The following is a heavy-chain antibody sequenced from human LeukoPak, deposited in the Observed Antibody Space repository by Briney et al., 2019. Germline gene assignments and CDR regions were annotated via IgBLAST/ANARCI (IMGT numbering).Heavy chain of an antibody. Sequence: GGSLRLSCAASGFTFSSYWMSWVRQAPGKGLEWVAHIKQDGSEKYYVDSVKGRFTISRDNAKNSLYLQMNSLRAEDTAVYYCAKARYSGYDHYYFDYWGQGTLVTVSS. J-gene: IGHJ4*02. D-gene: IGHD5-12*01. CDR1: GFTFSSYW. CDR2: IKQDGSEK. V-gene: IGHV3-7*03. CDR3: AKARYSGYDHYYFDY.